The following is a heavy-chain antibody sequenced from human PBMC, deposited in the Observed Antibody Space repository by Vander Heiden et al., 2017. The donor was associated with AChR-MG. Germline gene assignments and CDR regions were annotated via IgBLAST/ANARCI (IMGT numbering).Heavy chain of an antibody. D-gene: IGHD6-19*01. Sequence: QVQLVQSGAEVKKPGASVKVSCKASGYSFTSYDITWVRQAPGQGFEYMGWLKTNNGHTDYAQNFQGRVIMTTDTSTNTAYMEVGSLRSDDTAVYYCARVAVTGFWYFDLWGRGTLVTVSS. J-gene: IGHJ2*01. V-gene: IGHV1-18*01. CDR3: ARVAVTGFWYFDL. CDR2: LKTNNGHT. CDR1: GYSFTSYD.